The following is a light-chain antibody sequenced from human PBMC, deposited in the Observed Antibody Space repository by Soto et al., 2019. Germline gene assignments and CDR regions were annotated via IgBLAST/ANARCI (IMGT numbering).Light chain of an antibody. CDR1: QVIKTD. V-gene: IGKV1-6*02. CDR2: AAS. CDR3: LQDYSYPYT. Sequence: AIQMTQSPSSLSASVGDRVTITCRSSQVIKTDLGWYQQKEGQAPKLLIYAASGLQSGVPSRFSGSGSGTDFTLTISSLQPEDCAIYYCLQDYSYPYTFGQGTRLEIK. J-gene: IGKJ2*01.